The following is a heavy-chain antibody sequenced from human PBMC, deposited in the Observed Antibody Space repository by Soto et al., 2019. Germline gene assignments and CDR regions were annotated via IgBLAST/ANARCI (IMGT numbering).Heavy chain of an antibody. V-gene: IGHV3-23*01. CDR3: AKVPPRVYYYYYMDV. CDR2: ISGSGDST. Sequence: GGSLRLSCAASGFTFSTYVMSWVRQAPGKGLEWVSGISGSGDSTYYADSVKGRFTISRDNSKDTLYLQMNSLSADDTAVYYCAKVPPRVYYYYYMDVWGKGTTVTVSS. CDR1: GFTFSTYV. J-gene: IGHJ6*03.